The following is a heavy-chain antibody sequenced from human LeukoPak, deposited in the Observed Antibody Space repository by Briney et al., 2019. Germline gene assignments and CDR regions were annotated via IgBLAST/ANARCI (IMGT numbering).Heavy chain of an antibody. D-gene: IGHD6-6*01. CDR3: ARAPGSLVSIAARPYYFDY. J-gene: IGHJ4*02. CDR1: GFAFSSYA. Sequence: PGGSLRLSCAASGFAFSSYAMTWVRQAPGKGLEWVSITNGAGDARYYADSVKGRFAVSRDNSKNTVYLQISNLRAEDTAVYYCARAPGSLVSIAARPYYFDYWGQGTLVTVSS. V-gene: IGHV3-23*01. CDR2: TNGAGDAR.